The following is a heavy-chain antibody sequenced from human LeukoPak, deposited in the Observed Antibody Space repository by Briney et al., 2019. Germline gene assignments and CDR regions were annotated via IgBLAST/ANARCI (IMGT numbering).Heavy chain of an antibody. J-gene: IGHJ4*02. CDR3: ARHYGP. CDR1: GGFISNYY. Sequence: PSETLSLTCSVSGGFISNYYWSWIRQPPGKGLEWIGSIYYSGSTYYNPSLKSRVTISVDTSKNQFSLKLNSVTATDTAVYYCARHYGPWGQGTLVTVSS. V-gene: IGHV4-39*01. CDR2: IYYSGST. D-gene: IGHD3-10*01.